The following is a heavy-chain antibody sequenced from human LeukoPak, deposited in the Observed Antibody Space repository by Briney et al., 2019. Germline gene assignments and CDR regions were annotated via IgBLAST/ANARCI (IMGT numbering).Heavy chain of an antibody. D-gene: IGHD6-19*01. Sequence: GGSLRLSCAASGFTFSSYAMSWVRQAPGKGLEWVSAISGSGGRTYYADSVKGRFTISRDNSKNTLYLQMNSLRAEDTAVYYCAKDLEQWLAGGPFDYWGQGTLVTVSS. CDR2: ISGSGGRT. J-gene: IGHJ4*02. CDR3: AKDLEQWLAGGPFDY. V-gene: IGHV3-23*01. CDR1: GFTFSSYA.